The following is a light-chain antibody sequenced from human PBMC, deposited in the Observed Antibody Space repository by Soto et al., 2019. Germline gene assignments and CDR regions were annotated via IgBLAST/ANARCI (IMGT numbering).Light chain of an antibody. J-gene: IGKJ3*01. CDR2: GAS. CDR3: QQYNNWPSFT. V-gene: IGKV3-15*01. CDR1: QSVSSN. Sequence: EIVMTQSPATLSVSPGERATLSCRASQSVSSNLAWYQQKPGQAPRLLIYGASTRATDIPARFSGSGSGTEFTLTISSLPSEDVAVYYCQQYNNWPSFTFGPGTKVDIK.